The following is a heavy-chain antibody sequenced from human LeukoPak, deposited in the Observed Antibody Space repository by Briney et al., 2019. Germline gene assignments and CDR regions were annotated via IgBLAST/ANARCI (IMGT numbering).Heavy chain of an antibody. CDR2: ISVYNGNP. Sequence: ASVKVSCEAYGYAFSSYGISWVRQAPGQGLEWMGWISVYNGNPEYAQKFQGRVIMTTDTFTSTAYMELRSLRSDDTAVYYCARDQYDSVWGSHRPYFDYWGQGTLVTVSS. CDR1: GYAFSSYG. D-gene: IGHD3-16*02. V-gene: IGHV1-18*01. J-gene: IGHJ4*02. CDR3: ARDQYDSVWGSHRPYFDY.